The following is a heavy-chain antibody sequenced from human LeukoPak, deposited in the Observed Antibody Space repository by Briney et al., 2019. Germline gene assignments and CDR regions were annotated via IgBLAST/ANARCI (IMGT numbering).Heavy chain of an antibody. CDR2: TRDDGSKN. D-gene: IGHD2-15*01. CDR3: ANGDCRGGRCSSGAY. Sequence: GGSLRLSCAASGFNFRNYGMHWVRQAPGKGLEWVAYTRDDGSKNWYGDSVKGRFTISRDNSKSTLYLQMNRLRGEDTAVYYCANGDCRGGRCSSGAYWGQGTLVTVSS. V-gene: IGHV3-30*02. J-gene: IGHJ4*02. CDR1: GFNFRNYG.